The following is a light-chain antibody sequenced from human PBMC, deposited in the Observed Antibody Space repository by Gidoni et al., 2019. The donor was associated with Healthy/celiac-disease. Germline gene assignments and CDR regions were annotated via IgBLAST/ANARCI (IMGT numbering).Light chain of an antibody. CDR1: QSVSSN. Sequence: DIVMTQSPATLSVSPRERATLSCRASQSVSSNLAWYQQKPGQAPRLLIYGASTRATGIPARFSGSGSGTEFTLTISSLQSEDFAVYYCQQYNNWPQWTFGQGTKVEIK. V-gene: IGKV3-15*01. J-gene: IGKJ1*01. CDR3: QQYNNWPQWT. CDR2: GAS.